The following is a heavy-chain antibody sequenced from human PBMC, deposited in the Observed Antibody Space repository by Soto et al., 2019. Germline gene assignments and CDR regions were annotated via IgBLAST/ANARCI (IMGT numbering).Heavy chain of an antibody. V-gene: IGHV4-59*12. J-gene: IGHJ3*02. Sequence: ETLSLTCTVSGGSMRPDDWSGIRQPPGKGLEWIGYIYYSGSTYYNPSLKSRVTISVDTSKNQFSLKLSSVTAADTAVYYCAREDIVVVPAAMPGAFDIWGQGTMVT. CDR1: GGSMRPDD. CDR2: IYYSGST. CDR3: AREDIVVVPAAMPGAFDI. D-gene: IGHD2-2*01.